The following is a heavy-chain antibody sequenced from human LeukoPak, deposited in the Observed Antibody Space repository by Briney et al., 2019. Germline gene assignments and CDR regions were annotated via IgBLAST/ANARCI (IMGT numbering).Heavy chain of an antibody. CDR2: IYPGDSDI. CDR3: ARLSRMATTLDAFDI. J-gene: IGHJ3*02. Sequence: GASLKISFQGSGYSFTSYWIGWVRQMPGKGLEWMGIIYPGDSDIRYSPSFQGQVTISADKSISTAYLQWSSLKASDTAMYYCARLSRMATTLDAFDIWGQGTMVTVSS. D-gene: IGHD5-24*01. CDR1: GYSFTSYW. V-gene: IGHV5-51*01.